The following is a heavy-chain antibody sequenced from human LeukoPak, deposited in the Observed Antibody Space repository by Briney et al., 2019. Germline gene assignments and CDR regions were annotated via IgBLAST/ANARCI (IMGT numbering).Heavy chain of an antibody. Sequence: GGTLRLSCAASDFTFSSYGLSWVRQAPGNGLEWVSAISGSGGGTHYADSVKDRFTISRDNSKNTLYLHMNSQRAEDTAVYYCAKDRAHYVWGTLHSPDAFDIWGQGTMVTVSS. CDR1: DFTFSSYG. CDR2: ISGSGGGT. CDR3: AKDRAHYVWGTLHSPDAFDI. V-gene: IGHV3-23*01. J-gene: IGHJ3*02. D-gene: IGHD3-16*01.